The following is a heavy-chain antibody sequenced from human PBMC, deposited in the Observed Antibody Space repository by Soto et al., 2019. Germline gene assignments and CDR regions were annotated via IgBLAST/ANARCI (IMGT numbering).Heavy chain of an antibody. J-gene: IGHJ4*02. V-gene: IGHV3-30*03. CDR2: ISHDGSNK. Sequence: QVQLVESGGGVVQPGRSLRLSCAASGFTFSSYGMHWVRQAPGKGLEWVAVISHDGSNKYYADSVKGRFTISRDNSKNKLYLQMNRLRVEDTAVYYCATRGYTGQFDDWGQGTLVTVSS. CDR1: GFTFSSYG. D-gene: IGHD6-13*01. CDR3: ATRGYTGQFDD.